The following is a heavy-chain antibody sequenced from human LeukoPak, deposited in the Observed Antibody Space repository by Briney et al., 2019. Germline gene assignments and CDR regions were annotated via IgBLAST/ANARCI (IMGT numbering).Heavy chain of an antibody. V-gene: IGHV4-59*08. D-gene: IGHD3-10*01. CDR1: GGPISSYY. CDR2: IYFSGAT. CDR3: ARHSLVASGTYYYGMDV. Sequence: SETLSLTCTVSGGPISSYYWSWIRQPPGKGLEWIGYIYFSGATNYNPSLKSRVTISVDTSKNQFSLRLSSVTAADTAVYYCARHSLVASGTYYYGMDVWGQGIMVTVSS. J-gene: IGHJ6*02.